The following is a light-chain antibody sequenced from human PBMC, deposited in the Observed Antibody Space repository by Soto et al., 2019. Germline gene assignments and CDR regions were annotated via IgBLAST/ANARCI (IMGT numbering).Light chain of an antibody. CDR1: SSDVGAYKY. CDR2: EVT. J-gene: IGLJ3*02. CDR3: TSYVGNDIWV. V-gene: IGLV2-8*01. Sequence: QSALTQPPSPPGSPGKSFTISCTGTSSDVGAYKYVSWYQQYPGKAPKLMIYEVTKRPSGVPDRFSGSKSGNTASLTVSGLQAEDEADYYCTSYVGNDIWVFGGGTKVTVL.